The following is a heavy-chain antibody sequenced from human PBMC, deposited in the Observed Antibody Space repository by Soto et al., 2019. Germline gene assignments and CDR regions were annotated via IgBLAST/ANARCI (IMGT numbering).Heavy chain of an antibody. CDR2: MNPNSGNT. J-gene: IGHJ6*02. D-gene: IGHD6-13*01. CDR3: ARAWSSSWYYYYGMDV. CDR1: GYTLTSYD. Sequence: ASVKVSCKASGYTLTSYDINWVRQATGQGLEWMGWMNPNSGNTGYAQKFQGRVTMTRNTSISTAYMELSSLRSEDTAVYYCARAWSSSWYYYYGMDVWGQGTTVTVSS. V-gene: IGHV1-8*01.